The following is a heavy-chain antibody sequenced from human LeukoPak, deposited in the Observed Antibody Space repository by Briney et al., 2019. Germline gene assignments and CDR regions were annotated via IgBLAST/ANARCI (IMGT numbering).Heavy chain of an antibody. CDR1: GYSISSGYY. V-gene: IGHV4-38-2*02. Sequence: SETLSLTCTVSGYSISSGYYWGWIRQPPGKGLEWIGSIYHSGSTYYNPPLKSRVTISVDTSKNQFSLKLSSVTAADTAVYYCARTPRIMGGTNYFDYWGQGTRVTVSS. J-gene: IGHJ4*02. CDR3: ARTPRIMGGTNYFDY. D-gene: IGHD1-26*01. CDR2: IYHSGST.